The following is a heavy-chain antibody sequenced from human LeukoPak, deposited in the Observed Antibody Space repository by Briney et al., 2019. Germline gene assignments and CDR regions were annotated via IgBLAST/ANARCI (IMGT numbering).Heavy chain of an antibody. Sequence: TSETLSLTCAVYGGSFSGYYWSWIRQPPGKGLEWIGEINHSGSTNYNPSLKSRVTISVDTSKNQFSLKLSSVTAADTAVYYCARELGDSSGYPLIGYWGQGTLVTVSS. CDR2: INHSGST. D-gene: IGHD3-22*01. CDR1: GGSFSGYY. J-gene: IGHJ4*02. CDR3: ARELGDSSGYPLIGY. V-gene: IGHV4-34*01.